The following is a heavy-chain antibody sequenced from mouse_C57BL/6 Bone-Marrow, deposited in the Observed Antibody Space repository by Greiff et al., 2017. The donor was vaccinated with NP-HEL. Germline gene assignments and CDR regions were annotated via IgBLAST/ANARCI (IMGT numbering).Heavy chain of an antibody. V-gene: IGHV1-64*01. D-gene: IGHD2-5*01. CDR2: IHPNSGST. J-gene: IGHJ1*03. Sequence: QVHVKQSGAELVKPGASVKLSCKASGYTFTSYWMHWVKQRPGQGLEWIGMIHPNSGSTNYNEKFKSKATLTVDKSSSTAYMQLSSLTSEDSAVYYCAQIYSNSGYFDVWGTGTTVTVSS. CDR3: AQIYSNSGYFDV. CDR1: GYTFTSYW.